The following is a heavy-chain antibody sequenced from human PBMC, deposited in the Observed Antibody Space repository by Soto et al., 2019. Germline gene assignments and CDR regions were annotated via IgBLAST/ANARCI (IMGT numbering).Heavy chain of an antibody. Sequence: SETLSLTCAVSGGSISSSNWWSWVRQPPGKGLEWIGEINHSGSTNYNPSLKSRVTISVDTSKNQFSLKLSSVTAADTAVYYCVRGGIVVVPAAMRGPRYYFDYWGQGTLVTVSS. V-gene: IGHV4-4*02. CDR2: INHSGST. D-gene: IGHD2-2*01. J-gene: IGHJ4*02. CDR3: VRGGIVVVPAAMRGPRYYFDY. CDR1: GGSISSSNW.